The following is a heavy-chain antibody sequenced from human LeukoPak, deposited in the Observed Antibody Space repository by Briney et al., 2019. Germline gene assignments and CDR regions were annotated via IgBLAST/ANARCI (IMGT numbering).Heavy chain of an antibody. J-gene: IGHJ5*02. CDR3: AKPGYGSTWYDT. D-gene: IGHD6-13*01. CDR2: IRYDGSNK. CDR1: GFTFNTYG. V-gene: IGHV3-30*02. Sequence: GGSLRLSCAASGFTFNTYGMHWVRQAPGQGLEWVTFIRYDGSNKLYADSVKGRFTVSRDNSKNTLYLQMNSLKAEDTAVYYCAKPGYGSTWYDTWGQGTLVTVSS.